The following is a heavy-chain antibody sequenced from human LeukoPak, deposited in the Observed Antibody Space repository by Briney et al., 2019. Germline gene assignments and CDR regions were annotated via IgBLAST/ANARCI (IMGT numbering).Heavy chain of an antibody. CDR2: INQDGSAK. D-gene: IGHD3-22*01. V-gene: IGHV3-7*01. Sequence: PGGSLRLSCAASGFTFGSYWMSWVRQAPGKGLEWVANINQDGSAKNYVDSVKGRFTISRDNAKNSLYLQMNSLRAEDTAIYYCARKTYYYDTSLAGWFDTWGQGTLGTVSS. CDR1: GFTFGSYW. J-gene: IGHJ5*02. CDR3: ARKTYYYDTSLAGWFDT.